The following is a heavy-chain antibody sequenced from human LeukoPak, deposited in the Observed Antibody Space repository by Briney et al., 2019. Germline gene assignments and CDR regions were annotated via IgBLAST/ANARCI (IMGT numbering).Heavy chain of an antibody. CDR2: ISGNGGST. CDR3: ARVLGGSYGPSDY. V-gene: IGHV3-64*01. J-gene: IGHJ4*02. CDR1: GFTFSSYA. D-gene: IGHD5-18*01. Sequence: PGGSLRLSCAASGFTFSSYAMSWVRQAPGKGLEWVSAISGNGGSTYYANSVKGRFTISRDNSKNTLYLQIGSLRAEDMAVYYCARVLGGSYGPSDYWGQGTLVTVPS.